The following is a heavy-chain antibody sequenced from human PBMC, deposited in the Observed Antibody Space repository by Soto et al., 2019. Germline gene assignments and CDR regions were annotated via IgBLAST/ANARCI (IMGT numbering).Heavy chain of an antibody. V-gene: IGHV1-46*03. CDR1: GYTFTSYY. Sequence: ASVKVSYKASGYTFTSYYMHWVRQAPGQGLEWMGIINPSGGSTSYAQKFQGRVTMTRDTSTSTVYMELSSLRSEDTAVYYCAILGYYDILTGYKHTPNWFDPWGQGTLVTVSS. CDR2: INPSGGST. CDR3: AILGYYDILTGYKHTPNWFDP. D-gene: IGHD3-9*01. J-gene: IGHJ5*02.